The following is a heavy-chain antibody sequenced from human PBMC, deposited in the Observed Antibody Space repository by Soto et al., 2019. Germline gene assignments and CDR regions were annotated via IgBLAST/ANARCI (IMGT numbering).Heavy chain of an antibody. J-gene: IGHJ6*02. CDR2: ISYDGSKT. Sequence: QVQLVESGGGVVQPGRSLRLSCAASGFTFSNYGMHWVRQAPGKGLEWVAIISYDGSKTYYADSVKGRFTISRDNSKNTLYPQMNSLRAEDTAVYYCAKVANFRDDYYYGMDVWGQGTTVTVSS. CDR3: AKVANFRDDYYYGMDV. V-gene: IGHV3-30*18. CDR1: GFTFSNYG. D-gene: IGHD1-7*01.